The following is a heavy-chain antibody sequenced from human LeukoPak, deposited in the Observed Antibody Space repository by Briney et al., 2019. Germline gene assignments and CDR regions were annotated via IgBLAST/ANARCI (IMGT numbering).Heavy chain of an antibody. CDR1: GFTFSSYS. Sequence: PGGSLRLSCAASGFTFSSYSMNWVRQAPGKGLEWVSSISSSSSYIYYADSVKGRFTISRDNAKNSLYLQMNSLRAEDTAVYYCARQDCSGGSCYLDYWGQGMLVTVSS. V-gene: IGHV3-21*01. CDR3: ARQDCSGGSCYLDY. J-gene: IGHJ4*02. CDR2: ISSSSSYI. D-gene: IGHD2-15*01.